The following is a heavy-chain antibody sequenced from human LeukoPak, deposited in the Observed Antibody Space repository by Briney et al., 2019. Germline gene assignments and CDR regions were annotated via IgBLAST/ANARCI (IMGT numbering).Heavy chain of an antibody. Sequence: PGGSLRLSCAASGFTFDNYAMSWVRQAPGKGLEWVSAISGGSDYTFYGDSVTGRFTISRDNSKNTLYLQMNSLRAEDTAVYFCAKEGALVGATYFHYWGQGTLVTVSS. J-gene: IGHJ4*02. V-gene: IGHV3-23*02. CDR2: ISGGSDYT. CDR3: AKEGALVGATYFHY. CDR1: GFTFDNYA. D-gene: IGHD1-26*01.